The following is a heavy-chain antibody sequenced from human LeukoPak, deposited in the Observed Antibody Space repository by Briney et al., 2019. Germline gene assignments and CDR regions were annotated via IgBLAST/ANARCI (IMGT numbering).Heavy chain of an antibody. V-gene: IGHV4-59*01. D-gene: IGHD4/OR15-4a*01. CDR3: AREDPQTKVPEGMDV. CDR1: GGSISHYY. CDR2: IYYTGTT. Sequence: SETLSLTCTVSGGSISHYYWSWIRQPPGKGPEWIGYIYYTGTTNYNPSLKSRVTISVDTSKNQFSLKLNSVTAADTAVYYCAREDPQTKVPEGMDVWGQGTAVTVSS. J-gene: IGHJ6*02.